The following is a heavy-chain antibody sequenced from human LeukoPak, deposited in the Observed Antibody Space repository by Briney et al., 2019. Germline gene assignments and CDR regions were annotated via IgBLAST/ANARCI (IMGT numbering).Heavy chain of an antibody. CDR3: ARDNGGGCSGGSCMFDP. CDR1: GGSFSGYY. J-gene: IGHJ5*02. D-gene: IGHD2-15*01. V-gene: IGHV4-34*01. Sequence: SETLSLTCAVYGGSFSGYYWSWIRQPPGKGLEWIGEINHSGSTNYNPSLKSRVTISVDTSKNQFSLKLSSVTAADTAVYYCARDNGGGCSGGSCMFDPWGQGTLVTVSS. CDR2: INHSGST.